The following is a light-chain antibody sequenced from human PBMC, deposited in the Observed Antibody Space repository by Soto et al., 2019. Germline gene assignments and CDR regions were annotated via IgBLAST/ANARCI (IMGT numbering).Light chain of an antibody. Sequence: SYELTQPPSVSVSPGQTASITCSGDKLGDKYASWYQQKPGQSPVLVIHRDSKRPSGIPERFSGSISGNTATLTISGTQAMDEADYYCQAWDSGTVVFGGGTKLTVL. CDR1: KLGDKY. V-gene: IGLV3-1*01. J-gene: IGLJ3*02. CDR3: QAWDSGTVV. CDR2: RDS.